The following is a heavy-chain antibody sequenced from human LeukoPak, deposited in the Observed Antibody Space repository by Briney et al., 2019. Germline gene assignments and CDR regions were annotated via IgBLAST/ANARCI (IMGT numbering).Heavy chain of an antibody. V-gene: IGHV4-34*01. Sequence: PSETLSLTCAVYGGSFSGYYWSWIRQPPGKGLEWIGEINHSGSTNYNPSLKSRVTISADTSKNQFSLKLSSVTAADTAVYYCARGVAWNYAYWGQGTQVTVSS. J-gene: IGHJ4*02. CDR2: INHSGST. CDR3: ARGVAWNYAY. CDR1: GGSFSGYY. D-gene: IGHD1-7*01.